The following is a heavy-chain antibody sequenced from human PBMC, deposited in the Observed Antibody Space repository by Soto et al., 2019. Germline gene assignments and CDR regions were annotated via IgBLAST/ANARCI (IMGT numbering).Heavy chain of an antibody. CDR1: GGSISSYY. CDR3: ARRSGYCSSTSCYASVLYYYYYMDV. CDR2: IYYSGST. V-gene: IGHV4-59*08. J-gene: IGHJ6*03. Sequence: SETLSLTCTVSGGSISSYYWSWIRQPPGKGLEWIGYIYYSGSTNYNPSLKSRVTISVDTSKNQFSLKLSSVTAADTAVYYCARRSGYCSSTSCYASVLYYYYYMDVWGKGTTVTVSS. D-gene: IGHD2-2*01.